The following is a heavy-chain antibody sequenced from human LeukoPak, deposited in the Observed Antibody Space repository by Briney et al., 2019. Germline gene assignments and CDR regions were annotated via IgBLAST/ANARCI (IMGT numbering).Heavy chain of an antibody. V-gene: IGHV3-11*01. Sequence: GGSLRLSCAASGFTFSDYYMSWIRQAPGKGLEWVSYISSSGSTIYCADSVKGRSTISRDNAKNSLYLQMNSLRAEDTAVYYCARDNCSSTSCYYYYGMDVWGQGTTVTVSS. CDR3: ARDNCSSTSCYYYYGMDV. J-gene: IGHJ6*02. D-gene: IGHD2-2*01. CDR1: GFTFSDYY. CDR2: ISSSGSTI.